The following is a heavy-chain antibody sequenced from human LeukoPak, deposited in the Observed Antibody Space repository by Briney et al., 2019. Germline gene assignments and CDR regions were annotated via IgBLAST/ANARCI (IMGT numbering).Heavy chain of an antibody. D-gene: IGHD1-1*01. J-gene: IGHJ4*03. CDR3: ARGPTISETGYFDY. V-gene: IGHV4-34*01. CDR2: VNHRGDT. Sequence: PSETLSLTCAVYGGSFTGYYWSWIRQSPGKGLQWIAEVNHRGDTNYSPSVKGRVTISVDTSKNQFSLKVTSLTAADTAVYYCARGPTISETGYFDYWGQGTLVTVSS. CDR1: GGSFTGYY.